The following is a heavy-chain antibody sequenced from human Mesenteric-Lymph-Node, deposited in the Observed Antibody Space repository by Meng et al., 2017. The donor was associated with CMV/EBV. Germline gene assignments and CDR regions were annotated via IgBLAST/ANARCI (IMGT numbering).Heavy chain of an antibody. CDR1: GYTFTNYG. Sequence: ASVKVSCKASGYTFTNYGVTWVRQAPGQGLEWMGWISAYNGNTDYAQKLQGRVTMTTDTSTSTAYMELSSLRSDDTAVYYCARVTVAYDYIWGSLLRSGMDVWGQGTTVTVSS. D-gene: IGHD3-16*01. V-gene: IGHV1-18*01. CDR2: ISAYNGNT. J-gene: IGHJ6*02. CDR3: ARVTVAYDYIWGSLLRSGMDV.